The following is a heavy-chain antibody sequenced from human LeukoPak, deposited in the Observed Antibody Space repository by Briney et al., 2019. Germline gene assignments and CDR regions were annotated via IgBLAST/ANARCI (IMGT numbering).Heavy chain of an antibody. CDR1: GFTFSSYG. Sequence: PGGSLRLSCAASGFTFSSYGMHWVRQAPGKGLEWVAVIWYDGSKKYYGDSVKGRFTISRDDSKNTLYLQMNSLRGEDTAVYYCAKDRILSPRAQFLQHWGQGTLVTVSS. CDR3: AKDRILSPRAQFLQH. D-gene: IGHD2-21*01. J-gene: IGHJ1*01. CDR2: IWYDGSKK. V-gene: IGHV3-33*06.